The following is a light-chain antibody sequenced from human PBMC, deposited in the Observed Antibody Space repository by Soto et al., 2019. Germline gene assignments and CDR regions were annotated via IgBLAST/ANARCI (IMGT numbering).Light chain of an antibody. CDR1: GSDIGAYNY. J-gene: IGLJ1*01. V-gene: IGLV2-14*01. Sequence: QSALTQPASVSGSAGQSTTISCTGSGSDIGAYNYVSWYQQHPGKAPKLLIHGVTRRPSGVSSRFSASKSAYTASLTISGLQAEDEANYYCSSFTTSYFYVFGPGTKVTVL. CDR3: SSFTTSYFYV. CDR2: GVT.